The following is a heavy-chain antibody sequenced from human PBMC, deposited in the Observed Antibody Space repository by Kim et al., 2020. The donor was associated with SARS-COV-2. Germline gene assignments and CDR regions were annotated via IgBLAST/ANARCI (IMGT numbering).Heavy chain of an antibody. CDR3: AAGAPGH. Sequence: TLSLTCAVYGGSFSGFQWSWIRQTPGKGLEWIGEINHSGSTNYNPSLKSRVSMSVDTSKNQFSLKLSSVTAADTAVYYCAAGAPGHWGQGTLVTVSS. V-gene: IGHV4-34*01. CDR1: GGSFSGFQ. CDR2: INHSGST. J-gene: IGHJ1*01.